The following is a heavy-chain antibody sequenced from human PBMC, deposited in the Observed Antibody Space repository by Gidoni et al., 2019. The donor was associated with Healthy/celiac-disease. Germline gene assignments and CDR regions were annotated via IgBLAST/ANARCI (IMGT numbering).Heavy chain of an antibody. CDR1: GGSISSYY. J-gene: IGHJ3*02. CDR3: ARGPPTMIVVVTHAFDI. Sequence: QVQLQESGPGLVKPSETLSLTCPVSGGSISSYYWSWIRQPAGKGLEWIGRIYTSGSTNYNPSLKSRVTMSVDTSKNQFSLKLSSVTAADTAVYYCARGPPTMIVVVTHAFDIWGQGTMVTVSS. V-gene: IGHV4-4*07. D-gene: IGHD3-22*01. CDR2: IYTSGST.